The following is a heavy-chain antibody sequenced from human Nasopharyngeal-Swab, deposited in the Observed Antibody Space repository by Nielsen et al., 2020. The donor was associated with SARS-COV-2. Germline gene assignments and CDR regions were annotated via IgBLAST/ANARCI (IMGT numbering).Heavy chain of an antibody. CDR1: GYTFTDLS. CDR2: FDPEDGEA. V-gene: IGHV1-24*01. CDR3: ATHRPRYYDSSAYNFASDV. J-gene: IGHJ3*01. Sequence: ASVKVSCKVSGYTFTDLSMHWVRQASGKGLEWMGGFDPEDGEAIYTQKFQGRVTMTEDTSIDTAYMELSSLRSEDTAVYYCATHRPRYYDSSAYNFASDVWGQGTMVTVSS. D-gene: IGHD3-22*01.